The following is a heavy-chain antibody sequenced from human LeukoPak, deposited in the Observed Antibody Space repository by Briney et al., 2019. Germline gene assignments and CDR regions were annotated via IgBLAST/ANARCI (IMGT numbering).Heavy chain of an antibody. CDR3: ARWLQHEDYFDY. D-gene: IGHD5-24*01. J-gene: IGHJ4*02. V-gene: IGHV4-34*01. CDR1: GGSFSGYY. CDR2: INHSGST. Sequence: SETLSLTCAVYGGSFSGYYCSWIRQPPGKGLEWIGEINHSGSTNYNPSLKSRVTISVDTSKNQFSLKLSSVTAADTAVYYCARWLQHEDYFDYWGQGTLVTVSS.